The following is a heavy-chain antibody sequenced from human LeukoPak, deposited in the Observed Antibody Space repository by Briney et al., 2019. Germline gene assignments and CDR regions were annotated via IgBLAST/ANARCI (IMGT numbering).Heavy chain of an antibody. CDR1: GGTFSSYA. CDR2: IIPIFGTA. CDR3: ATSHGRPQTYYYYGMDV. Sequence: GASVKVSCKASGGTFSSYAISWVRQAPGQGLEWMGGIIPIFGTAKYAQQFQGRVTITADESTSTAYMELSSLRSEDTAVYYCATSHGRPQTYYYYGMDVWGQGTTVTVSS. D-gene: IGHD5-24*01. V-gene: IGHV1-69*13. J-gene: IGHJ6*02.